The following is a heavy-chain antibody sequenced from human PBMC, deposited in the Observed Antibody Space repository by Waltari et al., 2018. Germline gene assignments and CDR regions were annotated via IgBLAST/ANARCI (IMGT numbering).Heavy chain of an antibody. CDR3: ATGRYRFFDY. J-gene: IGHJ4*02. V-gene: IGHV3-53*01. Sequence: EVQLVESGGGSIQPGGSLRLSCGASGFTFSSNFMGWVRQAPGKGLEWVSINYNDGTTYYGDSVKGRFTIYRDNSKSTMYLQMNTLRTEDTAVYYCATGRYRFFDYWGQGTLVTVSS. D-gene: IGHD1-26*01. CDR1: GFTFSSNF. CDR2: NYNDGTT.